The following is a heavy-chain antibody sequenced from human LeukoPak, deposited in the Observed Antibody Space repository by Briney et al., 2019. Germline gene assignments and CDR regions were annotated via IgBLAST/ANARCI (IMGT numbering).Heavy chain of an antibody. CDR1: GGSISNNY. Sequence: KTSETLSLTCTVSGGSISNNYWSWIRQSPGKGLEWIGYIYSSGSTDYNPPLKSRVTLSVDTSRNQFSLKLNSMTAADTAVYYCARRWLLLDPWGQGTLVTVSS. D-gene: IGHD4-23*01. V-gene: IGHV4-4*09. CDR2: IYSSGST. CDR3: ARRWLLLDP. J-gene: IGHJ5*02.